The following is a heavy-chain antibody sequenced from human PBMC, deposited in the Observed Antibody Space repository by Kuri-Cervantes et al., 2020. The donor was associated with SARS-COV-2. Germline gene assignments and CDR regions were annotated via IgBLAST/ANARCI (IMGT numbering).Heavy chain of an antibody. CDR1: GFPSSSYW. CDR3: ARVGGRMVHVAGTHDYYGMDV. Sequence: GGPLRHPWAPSGFPSSSYWMSWVRQAPGKGREWVANIKQDGSEKYYVDSVKGRFTISRDNAKNSLYLQMNSLRAEDTAVYYCARVGGRMVHVAGTHDYYGMDVWGQGTTVTVSS. V-gene: IGHV3-7*05. J-gene: IGHJ6*02. D-gene: IGHD2-15*01. CDR2: IKQDGSEK.